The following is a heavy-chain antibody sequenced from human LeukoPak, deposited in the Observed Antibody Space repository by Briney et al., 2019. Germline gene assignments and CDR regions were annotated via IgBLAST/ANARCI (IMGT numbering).Heavy chain of an antibody. D-gene: IGHD3-3*02. CDR1: GFTFSSYS. CDR2: ISSSSSYI. J-gene: IGHJ4*02. Sequence: PGGSLRLSCAASGFTFSSYSMNWVRQAPGKGLEWVSSISSSSSYIYYADSVKGRFTISRDNAKNSLYLQMNSLRAEDTAVYYCARDDAYLEWLPTRFDYWGQGTLVTVSS. V-gene: IGHV3-21*01. CDR3: ARDDAYLEWLPTRFDY.